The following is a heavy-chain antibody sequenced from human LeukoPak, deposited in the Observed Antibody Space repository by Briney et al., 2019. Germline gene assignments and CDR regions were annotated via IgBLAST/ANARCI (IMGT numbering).Heavy chain of an antibody. V-gene: IGHV4-39*01. Sequence: SETLSLTCTVSGGSISSSSYYWGWIRQPPGKGLEWIGSIYYSGSTYYNPSLKSRVTISVDTSKNQFSLKLSSVTAADTAVYYCARLRVGADAFDIWGQGTMVTVSS. D-gene: IGHD1-26*01. CDR1: GGSISSSSYY. CDR2: IYYSGST. CDR3: ARLRVGADAFDI. J-gene: IGHJ3*02.